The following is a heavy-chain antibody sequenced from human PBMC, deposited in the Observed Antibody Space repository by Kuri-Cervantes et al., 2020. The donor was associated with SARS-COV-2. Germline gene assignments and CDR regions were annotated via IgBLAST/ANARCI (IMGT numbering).Heavy chain of an antibody. CDR2: IRSKAYGGTT. CDR3: TRLTFPYYYYMDV. J-gene: IGHJ6*03. Sequence: GGSLRLSCAASGFTFDDYGMSWVRQAPGKGLEWVGFIRSKAYGGTTEYAASVKGRFTISRDDSKSIAYLQMNSLKTEDTAVYYCTRLTFPYYYYMDVWGKGTTVTVSS. V-gene: IGHV3-49*04. CDR1: GFTFDDYG. D-gene: IGHD3-9*01.